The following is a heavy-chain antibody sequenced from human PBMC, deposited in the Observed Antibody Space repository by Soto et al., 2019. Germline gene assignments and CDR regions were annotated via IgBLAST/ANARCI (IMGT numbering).Heavy chain of an antibody. CDR2: ISHSDGST. D-gene: IGHD2-15*01. CDR1: GFTFTSYV. CDR3: AREWWYGEYFDY. V-gene: IGHV3-23*01. J-gene: IGHJ4*02. Sequence: EVQLLESGGGLVQPGGSLRLSCVASGFTFTSYVMGWVRQAPGKGLEWVSVISHSDGSTYYADSVKGRFTISRDNSKNTLYLQMNTLRAEDTAVYYCAREWWYGEYFDYWGQGTLVTVSS.